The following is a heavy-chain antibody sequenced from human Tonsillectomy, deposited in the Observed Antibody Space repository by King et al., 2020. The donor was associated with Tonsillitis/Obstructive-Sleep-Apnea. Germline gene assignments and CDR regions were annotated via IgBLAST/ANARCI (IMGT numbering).Heavy chain of an antibody. Sequence: VQLQQWGAGLLKPSETLSLTCAVYGGSFSGYYWSWIRQPPGKGLEWIGEINHSGSTNYNPSLKSRVTMSVDTSKNQFSVNLSSVTAADTAVYYCARVEIVITIGDYFDFWGHGSLVTVSS. D-gene: IGHD5-12*01. CDR1: GGSFSGYY. V-gene: IGHV4-34*01. J-gene: IGHJ4*01. CDR2: INHSGST. CDR3: ARVEIVITIGDYFDF.